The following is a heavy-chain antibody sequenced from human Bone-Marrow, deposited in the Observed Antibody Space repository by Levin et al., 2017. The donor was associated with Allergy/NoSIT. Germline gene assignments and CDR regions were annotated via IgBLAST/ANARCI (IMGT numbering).Heavy chain of an antibody. Sequence: SETLSLTCTVSGGSISSYYWSWIRQPPGKGLEWIGYIYYSGSTNYNPSLKSRVTISVDTSKNQFSLKLSSVTAADTAVYYCARESGIAARGNWFDPWGQGTLVTVSS. CDR3: ARESGIAARGNWFDP. V-gene: IGHV4-59*01. CDR2: IYYSGST. CDR1: GGSISSYY. D-gene: IGHD6-6*01. J-gene: IGHJ5*02.